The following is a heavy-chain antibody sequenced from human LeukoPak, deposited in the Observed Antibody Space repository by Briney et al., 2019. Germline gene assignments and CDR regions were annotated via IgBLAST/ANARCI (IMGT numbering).Heavy chain of an antibody. Sequence: SETPSLTCTVSGGSISSYYWSWIRQPAGKGLEWIGRIYTSGSTNYNPSLKSRVTMSVDTSKNQFSLKLSSVTAADTAVYYCARHVSAAAADAFDIWGQGTMVTVSS. CDR2: IYTSGST. D-gene: IGHD6-13*01. CDR1: GGSISSYY. CDR3: ARHVSAAAADAFDI. V-gene: IGHV4-4*07. J-gene: IGHJ3*02.